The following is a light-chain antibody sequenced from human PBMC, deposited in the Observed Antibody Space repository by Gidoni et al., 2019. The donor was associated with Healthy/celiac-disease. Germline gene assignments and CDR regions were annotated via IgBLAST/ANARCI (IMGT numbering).Light chain of an antibody. J-gene: IGKJ4*01. CDR2: DAS. CDR3: QQRSNWPPLT. Sequence: IFTQSPATLSLSPGERATLSCRASQSVSSYLAWYQQKPGQAPRLLIYDASNRATGIPARFSGSGSGTDFTLTISSLEPEDFAVYYCQQRSNWPPLTFXGXTKVEIK. V-gene: IGKV3-11*01. CDR1: QSVSSY.